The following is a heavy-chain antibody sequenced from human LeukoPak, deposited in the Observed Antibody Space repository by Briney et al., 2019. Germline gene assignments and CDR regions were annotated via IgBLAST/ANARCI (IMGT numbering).Heavy chain of an antibody. Sequence: GGSLRLSCAASGFTFSSYGMHWVRQAPGKGLEWVAVIWYDGSNKYYADSVKGRFTISRDNSKNTLYLQMNSLRAEDTAVYYCTTNVRYFDWLEDYWGQGTLVTVSS. CDR3: TTNVRYFDWLEDY. CDR2: IWYDGSNK. V-gene: IGHV3-33*01. CDR1: GFTFSSYG. J-gene: IGHJ4*02. D-gene: IGHD3-9*01.